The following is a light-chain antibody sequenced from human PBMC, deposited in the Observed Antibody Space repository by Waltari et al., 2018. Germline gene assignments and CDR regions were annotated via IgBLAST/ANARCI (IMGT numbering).Light chain of an antibody. Sequence: DIVMTQSPDSLPVSLGERATLNCKSSQSVLYNTDNKNYLAWYQQKPGQSPKLFIYWASTRESGVPDRFSGSGSGTDFTLTISGLQADDAAIYFCQQYYDIPVTFGQGTRLEIK. CDR1: QSVLYNTDNKNY. CDR2: WAS. J-gene: IGKJ2*01. CDR3: QQYYDIPVT. V-gene: IGKV4-1*01.